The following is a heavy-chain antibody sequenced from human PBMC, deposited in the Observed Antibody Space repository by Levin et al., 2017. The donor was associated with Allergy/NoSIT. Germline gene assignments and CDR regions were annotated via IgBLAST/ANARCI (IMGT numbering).Heavy chain of an antibody. J-gene: IGHJ6*02. CDR1: GFTFSDHY. CDR3: ARESPGYCSGGSCGYYGMDV. Sequence: GGSLRLSCAASGFTFSDHYMDWVRQAPGKGLEWVGRTRNKANSYTTEYAASVKGRFTISRDDSKNSLYLQMNSLKTEDTAVYYCARESPGYCSGGSCGYYGMDVWGQGTTVTVSS. V-gene: IGHV3-72*01. D-gene: IGHD2-15*01. CDR2: TRNKANSYTT.